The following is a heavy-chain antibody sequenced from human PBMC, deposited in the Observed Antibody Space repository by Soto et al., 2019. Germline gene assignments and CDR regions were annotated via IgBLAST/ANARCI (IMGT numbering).Heavy chain of an antibody. CDR3: AHRQSSSHYNWFDP. CDR2: IYWDDDK. J-gene: IGHJ5*02. V-gene: IGHV2-5*02. CDR1: GFSLSTSGVG. D-gene: IGHD2-2*01. Sequence: QITLKESGPTLVKPTQTLTLTCTFSGFSLSTSGVGVGWIRQPPGKALEWLALIYWDDDKRYSSSLKSRLTITKDTSKNQVVISLTNMDPVDTATYYCAHRQSSSHYNWFDPWGQGTLVTVSS.